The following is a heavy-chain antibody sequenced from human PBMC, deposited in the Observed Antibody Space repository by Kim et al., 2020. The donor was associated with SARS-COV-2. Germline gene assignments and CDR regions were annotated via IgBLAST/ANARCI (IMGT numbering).Heavy chain of an antibody. J-gene: IGHJ3*02. Sequence: SETLSLTCTVSGGSISSSSYYWGWIRQPPGKGLEWIGSIYYSGSTYYNPSLKSRVTISVDTSKNQFSLKLSSVTAADTAVYYCARGDLGSGYYYGDAFDIWGQGTMVTVSS. V-gene: IGHV4-39*07. CDR3: ARGDLGSGYYYGDAFDI. D-gene: IGHD3-22*01. CDR1: GGSISSSSYY. CDR2: IYYSGST.